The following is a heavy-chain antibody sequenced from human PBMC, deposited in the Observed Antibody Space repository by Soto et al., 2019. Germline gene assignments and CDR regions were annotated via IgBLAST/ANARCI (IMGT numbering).Heavy chain of an antibody. CDR1: GFIFSSYA. D-gene: IGHD3-22*01. Sequence: GGSLRLSCAASGFIFSSYAMSWVRQAPGKGLEWVSVISGSGGSTHYADSVKGRSTISRDNSKNTLHLQVNSLRGEDTAVYYCAKEADISGYYPDYWGQGTQVTVSS. V-gene: IGHV3-23*01. CDR2: ISGSGGST. CDR3: AKEADISGYYPDY. J-gene: IGHJ4*02.